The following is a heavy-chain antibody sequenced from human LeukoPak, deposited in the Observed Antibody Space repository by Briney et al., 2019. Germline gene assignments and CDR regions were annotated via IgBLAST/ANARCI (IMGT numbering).Heavy chain of an antibody. CDR2: ISSSSSYI. V-gene: IGHV3-21*01. CDR3: ARVKTVAGIDY. J-gene: IGHJ4*02. Sequence: GGFLRLSCAASGFTFSSYSMNWVRQAPGKGLEWVSSISSSSSYIYYADSVKGRFTISRDNAKNSLYLQMNSLRAEDTAVYYCARVKTVAGIDYWGQGTLVTVSS. CDR1: GFTFSSYS. D-gene: IGHD6-19*01.